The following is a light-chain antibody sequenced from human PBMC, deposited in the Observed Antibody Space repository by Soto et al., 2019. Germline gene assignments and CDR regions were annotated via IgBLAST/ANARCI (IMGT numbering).Light chain of an antibody. CDR1: QSVGSSY. CDR3: QQRSNWPLAH. J-gene: IGKJ4*01. CDR2: DAS. V-gene: IGKV3D-20*02. Sequence: EVVLTQSPGTLSLSPGERATLSCRASQSVGSSYLAWYQQKPGQAPRLLIYDASSRATGIPDRFSGSGSGTDFTLTISRLEPEDFAVYYCQQRSNWPLAHFGGGTKVEIK.